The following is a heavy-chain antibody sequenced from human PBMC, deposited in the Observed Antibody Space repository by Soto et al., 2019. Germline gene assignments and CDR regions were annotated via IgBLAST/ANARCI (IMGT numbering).Heavy chain of an antibody. CDR3: ARSEKLIAAAGSLYYYYYYGMDV. V-gene: IGHV1-3*01. D-gene: IGHD6-13*01. Sequence: GASVKVSCKASGYTFTSYAMHWVRQAPGQRLEWMGWINAGNGNTKYSQKFQGRVTITRDTSASTAYMELSSLRSEDTAVYYCARSEKLIAAAGSLYYYYYYGMDVWGQGTTVTVSS. CDR2: INAGNGNT. CDR1: GYTFTSYA. J-gene: IGHJ6*02.